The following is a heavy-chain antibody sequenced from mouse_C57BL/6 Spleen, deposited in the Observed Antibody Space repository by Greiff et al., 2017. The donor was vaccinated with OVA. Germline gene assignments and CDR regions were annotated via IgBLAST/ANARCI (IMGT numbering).Heavy chain of an antibody. CDR1: GYTFTSYT. Sequence: QVQLQQSGAELARPGASVKMSCKASGYTFTSYTMHWVKQRPGQGLEWIGYINPSSGYTKYNQKFKDKATLTADKSSSTAYMQLSSLTSEDAAVYYCEKRLLPEEFDYWGQGTTLTVSS. CDR2: INPSSGYT. V-gene: IGHV1-4*01. J-gene: IGHJ2*01. D-gene: IGHD1-1*01. CDR3: EKRLLPEEFDY.